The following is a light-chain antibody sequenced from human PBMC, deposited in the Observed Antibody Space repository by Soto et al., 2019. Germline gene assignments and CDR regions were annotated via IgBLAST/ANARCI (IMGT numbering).Light chain of an antibody. V-gene: IGKV1-5*01. Sequence: DIQLTQSPSTLSASVGDRVTITCRASQSTSKWLAWYQQTPGKAPKLLIHDTSTLQSGVPSRFSGSGSGTEFTLTISSLQPDDSATYNCQQYMSYSLTFGGGTKVDIK. CDR3: QQYMSYSLT. J-gene: IGKJ4*01. CDR1: QSTSKW. CDR2: DTS.